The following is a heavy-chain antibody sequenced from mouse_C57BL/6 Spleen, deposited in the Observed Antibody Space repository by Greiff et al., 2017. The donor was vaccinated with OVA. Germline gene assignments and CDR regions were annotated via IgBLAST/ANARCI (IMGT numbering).Heavy chain of an antibody. CDR3: ARPGYNAMDY. CDR2: IDPSDSYT. D-gene: IGHD3-2*02. Sequence: QVQLQQPGAELVKPGASVKLSCKASGYTFTSYWMQWVKQRPGQGLEWIGEIDPSDSYTNYNQKFKGKATLTVEPSSSTAYRQLSSLTSEDSAVYYCARPGYNAMDYWGQGTSVTVSS. V-gene: IGHV1-50*01. J-gene: IGHJ4*01. CDR1: GYTFTSYW.